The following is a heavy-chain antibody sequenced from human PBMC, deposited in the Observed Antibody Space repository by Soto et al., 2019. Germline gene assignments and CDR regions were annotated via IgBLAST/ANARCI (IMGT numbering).Heavy chain of an antibody. CDR3: TTAATTVTTIDY. CDR1: GFTFSNAW. Sequence: EVQLVESGRGLVKPGGSLRLSCAASGFTFSNAWMSWVRQAPEKGLEWIGRIKRETDGGTTDYAAPVKGRFTISRDDSKNTLYLQMKRLKTEDTAVYYCTTAATTVTTIDYWGQGTLVTVSS. J-gene: IGHJ4*02. CDR2: IKRETDGGTT. D-gene: IGHD4-17*01. V-gene: IGHV3-15*01.